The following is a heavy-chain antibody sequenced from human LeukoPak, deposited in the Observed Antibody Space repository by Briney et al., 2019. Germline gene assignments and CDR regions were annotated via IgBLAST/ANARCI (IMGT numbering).Heavy chain of an antibody. J-gene: IGHJ4*02. D-gene: IGHD3-22*01. CDR1: GGSISSSSYY. Sequence: PSETLSLTCTVSGGSISSSSYYWGWIRQPPGKGLEWIGYIYHSGSTYYNPSLKSRVTISVDRSKNQFSLKLSSVTAADTAVYYCARGGLTYYYDSSGYYFDYWGQGTLVTVSS. CDR3: ARGGLTYYYDSSGYYFDY. V-gene: IGHV4-39*07. CDR2: IYHSGST.